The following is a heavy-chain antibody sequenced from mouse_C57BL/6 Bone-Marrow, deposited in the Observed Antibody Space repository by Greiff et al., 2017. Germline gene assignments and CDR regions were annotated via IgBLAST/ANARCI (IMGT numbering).Heavy chain of an antibody. D-gene: IGHD2-2*01. V-gene: IGHV5-2*01. CDR3: TEGYDGGFYAMDY. J-gene: IGHJ4*01. CDR1: EYEFPSHD. CDR2: INSDGGSP. Sequence: EVQRVESGGGLVQPGESLKLSCDSNEYEFPSHDMSWVRKTPEKRLELVAAINSDGGSPYYQDTMARRFIISRDITKKTLYLQMSSLRSEDTALYYCTEGYDGGFYAMDYWGQGTSVTVSS.